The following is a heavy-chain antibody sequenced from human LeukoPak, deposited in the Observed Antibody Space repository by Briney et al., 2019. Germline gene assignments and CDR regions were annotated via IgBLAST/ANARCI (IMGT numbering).Heavy chain of an antibody. CDR3: ARGKLAVQDY. CDR2: VNTDGSDT. V-gene: IGHV3-74*01. Sequence: GGSLRLSCAASGFTFSSYWMHWVRQAPGKGLVWVSRVNTDGSDTDYADSVKGRFTISRDNAKNTLHLQMNSLRAEDTAVYYCARGKLAVQDYWGRGTLVTVSS. D-gene: IGHD3-3*02. J-gene: IGHJ4*02. CDR1: GFTFSSYW.